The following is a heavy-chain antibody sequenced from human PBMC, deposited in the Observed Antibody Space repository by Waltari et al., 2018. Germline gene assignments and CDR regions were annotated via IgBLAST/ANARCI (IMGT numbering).Heavy chain of an antibody. D-gene: IGHD3-10*01. CDR3: ARDEDHYGSGTDY. CDR2: IYSGGST. Sequence: EVQLVESGGGLIQPGGYLRLSCAASGFTVSSNYMSWVRQAPGKGLEWVSVIYSGGSTYYADSVKGRFTISRDNSKNTLYLQMNSLRAEDTAVYYCARDEDHYGSGTDYWGQGTLVTVSS. CDR1: GFTVSSNY. V-gene: IGHV3-53*01. J-gene: IGHJ4*02.